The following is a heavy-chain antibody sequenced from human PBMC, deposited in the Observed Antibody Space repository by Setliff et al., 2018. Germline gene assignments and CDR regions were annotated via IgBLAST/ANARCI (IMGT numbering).Heavy chain of an antibody. CDR3: TVVSGLYY. CDR1: GFTFGDYA. Sequence: GGSLRLSCTASGFTFGDYAMSWARQAPGKGLEWVGFIRSKAYGGTTEYAASVKGRFTISRDDSKSIAYLQMNSLKTEDTAVYYCTVVSGLYYWGQGTLVTVSS. D-gene: IGHD6-25*01. CDR2: IRSKAYGGTT. V-gene: IGHV3-49*04. J-gene: IGHJ4*02.